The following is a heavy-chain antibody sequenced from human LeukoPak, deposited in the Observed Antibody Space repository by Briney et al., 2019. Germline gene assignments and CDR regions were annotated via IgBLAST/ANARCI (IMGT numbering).Heavy chain of an antibody. Sequence: PGGSLRLSCAASGFTFSSYDMHWVRQATGKGLEWVSVIGTAGDTYYPGSVKGRFTISRENAKNSLYLQMNSLRAGDTAVYYCARGYYDTTGYDTIDIWGQGTMVTVSS. CDR3: ARGYYDTTGYDTIDI. D-gene: IGHD3-22*01. CDR2: IGTAGDT. V-gene: IGHV3-13*01. J-gene: IGHJ3*02. CDR1: GFTFSSYD.